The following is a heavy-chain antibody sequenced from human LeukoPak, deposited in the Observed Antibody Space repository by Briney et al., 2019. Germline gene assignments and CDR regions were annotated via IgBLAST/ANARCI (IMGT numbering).Heavy chain of an antibody. V-gene: IGHV1-18*01. CDR3: ARDLWNFYDDSGYNRDFDS. CDR1: TSR. D-gene: IGHD3-22*01. Sequence: TSRSSWVRQAPGQGLEWMGWIGTYGGDTYYAQKFQGRITVTTDTSTSTVYMELRNLRSDDTAVYYCARDLWNFYDDSGYNRDFDSWGQGTLVTVSS. CDR2: IGTYGGDT. J-gene: IGHJ5*01.